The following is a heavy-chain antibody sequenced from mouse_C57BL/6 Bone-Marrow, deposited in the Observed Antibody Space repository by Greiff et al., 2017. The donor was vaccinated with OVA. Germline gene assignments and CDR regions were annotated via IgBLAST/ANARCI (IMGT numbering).Heavy chain of an antibody. CDR1: GYTFTDYY. CDR2: IYPGSGNT. D-gene: IGHD1-1*01. CDR3: ARRDYGSSFNWYFDV. Sequence: QLVESGPELVKPGASVKISCKASGYTFTDYYINWVKQRPGQGLEWIGWIYPGSGNTKYNEKFKGKATLTVDKSSSTAYMQLSSLTSEDSAVYFCARRDYGSSFNWYFDVWGTGTTVTVSS. J-gene: IGHJ1*03. V-gene: IGHV1-84*01.